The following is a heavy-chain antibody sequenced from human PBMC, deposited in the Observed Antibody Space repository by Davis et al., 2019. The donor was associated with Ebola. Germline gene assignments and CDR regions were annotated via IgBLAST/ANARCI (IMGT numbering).Heavy chain of an antibody. CDR3: ARDHRYSSSWYWLDY. Sequence: ASVKVSCKASGYTFTSYGISWVRQAPGQGLEWMGWIITDNGNRNYAQKFQGRVTMTTDTSTSTAYMELRSLRSDDTAVYYCARDHRYSSSWYWLDYWGQGTLVTVSS. CDR1: GYTFTSYG. J-gene: IGHJ4*02. CDR2: IITDNGNR. D-gene: IGHD6-13*01. V-gene: IGHV1-18*04.